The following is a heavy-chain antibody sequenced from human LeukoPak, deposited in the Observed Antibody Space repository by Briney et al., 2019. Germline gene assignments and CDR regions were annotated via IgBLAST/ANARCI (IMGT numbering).Heavy chain of an antibody. Sequence: SETLSLTCTVSGGSISSYYWSWIRQPPGKGLEWIGYIYYSGSTNYNPSLKSRVTISVDTSKNQFSLKLSSVTAADTAVYYCAREAGDGYNRVDYWGQGTLVTVSS. CDR3: AREAGDGYNRVDY. V-gene: IGHV4-59*01. CDR1: GGSISSYY. D-gene: IGHD5-24*01. CDR2: IYYSGST. J-gene: IGHJ4*02.